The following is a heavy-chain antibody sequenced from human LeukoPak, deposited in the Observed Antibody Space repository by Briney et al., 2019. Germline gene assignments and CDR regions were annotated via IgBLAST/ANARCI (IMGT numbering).Heavy chain of an antibody. CDR3: ARSNQADDY. D-gene: IGHD1-14*01. J-gene: IGHJ4*02. CDR2: TNSGGSRT. Sequence: GGSLRLSCAASGFTFSDYWMHWVRQVPGKGLVWVLRTNSGGSRTTYADSVKGRFTISRDNAKNTLYLQMDSLRAEDTGVYYCARSNQADDYWGQGTLVTVSS. V-gene: IGHV3-74*01. CDR1: GFTFSDYW.